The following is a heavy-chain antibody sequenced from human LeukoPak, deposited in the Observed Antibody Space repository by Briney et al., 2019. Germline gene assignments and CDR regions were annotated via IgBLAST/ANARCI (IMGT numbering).Heavy chain of an antibody. CDR2: IKQDGSEQ. V-gene: IGHV3-7*01. Sequence: PGGSLRLSCAASGFTFSSSWMTWVRQAPGKGLEWVANIKQDGSEQYYVDPVKGRFTISRDNSKNSLFLQMDSLRAEDTAMYYCARDIQVRGQWLYWGQGTLVTVSP. D-gene: IGHD6-19*01. CDR1: GFTFSSSW. CDR3: ARDIQVRGQWLY. J-gene: IGHJ4*02.